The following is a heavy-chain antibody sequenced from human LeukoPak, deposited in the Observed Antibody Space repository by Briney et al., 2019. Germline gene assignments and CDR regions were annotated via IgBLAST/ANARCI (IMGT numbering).Heavy chain of an antibody. V-gene: IGHV3-53*01. J-gene: IGHJ4*02. CDR3: ARGLEWLLFDY. CDR2: IYSGGST. Sequence: GSLGLSCAASGFTVSSNYMSWVRQAPGKGLEWVTVIYSGGSTYYADSVKGRFTISRDNSKNTLYLQMNSLRAEDTAVYYCARGLEWLLFDYWGQGTLVTVSS. CDR1: GFTVSSNY. D-gene: IGHD3-3*01.